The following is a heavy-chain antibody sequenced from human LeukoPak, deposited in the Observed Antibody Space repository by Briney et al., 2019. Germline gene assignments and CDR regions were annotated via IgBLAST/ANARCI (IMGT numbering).Heavy chain of an antibody. CDR3: ARCSRSSTDCYSAFDI. V-gene: IGHV3-20*04. CDR1: GFTFDDYG. Sequence: GGSLRLSCEASGFTFDDYGMSWVRQSTGKGLEWVSAITNWNGGSTGYADSVRGRFAISRDNAKNSLYLQMNSLRAEDTALYYCARCSRSSTDCYSAFDIWGQGTMVTVSS. D-gene: IGHD2-2*02. CDR2: ITNWNGGST. J-gene: IGHJ3*02.